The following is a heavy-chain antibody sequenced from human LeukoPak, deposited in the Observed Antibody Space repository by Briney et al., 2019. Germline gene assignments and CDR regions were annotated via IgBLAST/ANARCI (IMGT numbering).Heavy chain of an antibody. V-gene: IGHV4-61*02. D-gene: IGHD1-26*01. CDR2: IYTSGST. J-gene: IGHJ4*02. CDR3: ARDRPGATFEYYFDY. CDR1: GGSISSGGYY. Sequence: SETLSLTCTVSGGSISSGGYYWSWLRQPAGKGLEWIGRIYTSGSTNYNPSLKSRVTISVDTSKNQFSLKLSSVTAADTAVYYCARDRPGATFEYYFDYWGQGTLVTVSS.